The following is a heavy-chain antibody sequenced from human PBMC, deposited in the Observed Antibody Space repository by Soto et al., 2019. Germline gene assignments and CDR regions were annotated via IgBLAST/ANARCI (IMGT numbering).Heavy chain of an antibody. CDR3: ARDVIVDWVGLDV. Sequence: LVQSGAEVKKPRASVTVSCRASGFSFIAYVVHWVRQTPGQRLEWMGYMNVADGYTYYSPRFQGRVTFVMDTSANTAYMDLRSLRSEDTAVYYCARDVIVDWVGLDVWGQGTTVTVSS. D-gene: IGHD1-26*01. J-gene: IGHJ6*02. CDR2: MNVADGYT. V-gene: IGHV1-3*01. CDR1: GFSFIAYV.